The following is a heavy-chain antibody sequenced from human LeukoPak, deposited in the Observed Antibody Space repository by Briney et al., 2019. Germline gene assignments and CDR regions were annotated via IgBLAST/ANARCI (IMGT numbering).Heavy chain of an antibody. J-gene: IGHJ3*02. D-gene: IGHD6-25*01. V-gene: IGHV3-74*01. CDR3: ARDAATAFDI. CDR2: INTDGSST. CDR1: GFTFSSYW. Sequence: PGGSLRLSCAASGFTFSSYWMHWVRQAPGKGPVWVSRINTDGSSTSYADSVKGRFTISRDNAKNTLYLQMNSLRAEDTAVYYCARDAATAFDIWGQGTMVTVSS.